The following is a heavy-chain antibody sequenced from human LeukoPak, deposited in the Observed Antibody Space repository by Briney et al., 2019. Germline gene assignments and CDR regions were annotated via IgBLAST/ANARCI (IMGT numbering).Heavy chain of an antibody. CDR2: IWYDGSNK. CDR1: GFTFSSYG. J-gene: IGHJ4*02. CDR3: ARDLNYGDYGIFDY. Sequence: PGRSLRLSCAASGFTFSSYGMHWVRQAPGKGLEWVAVIWYDGSNKYYPDSVKGRFTISRDNSKNTLYLQMNSLRAEDTAVYYCARDLNYGDYGIFDYWGQGTLVTVSS. V-gene: IGHV3-33*01. D-gene: IGHD4-17*01.